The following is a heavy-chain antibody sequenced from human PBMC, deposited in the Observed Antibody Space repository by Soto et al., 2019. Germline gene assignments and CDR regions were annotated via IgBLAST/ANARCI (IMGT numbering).Heavy chain of an antibody. D-gene: IGHD1-26*01. CDR2: LNSGGNT. CDR3: SRGRITWKLREAFDI. V-gene: IGHV3-53*04. J-gene: IGHJ3*02. CDR1: GLIVSNND. Sequence: EVQLVESGGGLVQTGGSLRLSCVASGLIVSNNDMSWVRQAPGKGLEWVSVLNSGGNTYYADSVKGRFTISRHTSKNTVYLQMDGLRPEDTAVYYCSRGRITWKLREAFDIWGQGTMVTVSS.